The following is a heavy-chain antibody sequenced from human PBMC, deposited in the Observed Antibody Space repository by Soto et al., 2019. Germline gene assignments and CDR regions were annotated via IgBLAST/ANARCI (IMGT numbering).Heavy chain of an antibody. CDR2: ISSGGTTT. Sequence: GVLRLSCTASGFSFSTHAMSWVRQAPGKGLEWVSSISSGGTTTFYAASVEGRFTISRDKSKNTLYPQMNSLRADDTAVYYCAREGGSIGGWFGRKFDSWGQGTQVTVSS. J-gene: IGHJ4*02. CDR1: GFSFSTHA. D-gene: IGHD6-19*01. V-gene: IGHV3-23*01. CDR3: AREGGSIGGWFGRKFDS.